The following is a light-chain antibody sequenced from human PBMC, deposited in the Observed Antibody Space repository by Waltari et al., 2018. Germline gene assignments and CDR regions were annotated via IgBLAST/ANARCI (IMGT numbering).Light chain of an antibody. CDR3: QHYTNWTLT. CDR2: GVS. J-gene: IGKJ4*01. Sequence: EIVMTLSPATLSVSPGERANLACRASQSVRRNYLAWYQQKPGQAPRLLIYGVSTRATGIPDRFSGSGSGTDFTLTISSLQSEDFAVYYCQHYTNWTLTFGGGTKVEIK. V-gene: IGKV3D-15*01. CDR1: QSVRRN.